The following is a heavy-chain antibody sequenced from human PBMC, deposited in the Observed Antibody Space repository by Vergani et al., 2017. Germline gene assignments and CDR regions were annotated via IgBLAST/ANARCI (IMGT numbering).Heavy chain of an antibody. CDR3: ARGDYCILTGYRY. CDR2: INPSGGHT. V-gene: IGHV1-46*03. Sequence: QVQVVQSGAEVKKSGASVKVSCKTSGYTFSNYYMHWVRQAPGQGLEWMEIINPSGGHTNYAQKFQGRVTMTRDTSTSTVYMELSSLSSEDTAIYYCARGDYCILTGYRYWGQGTLVTVSA. J-gene: IGHJ4*02. D-gene: IGHD3-9*01. CDR1: GYTFSNYY.